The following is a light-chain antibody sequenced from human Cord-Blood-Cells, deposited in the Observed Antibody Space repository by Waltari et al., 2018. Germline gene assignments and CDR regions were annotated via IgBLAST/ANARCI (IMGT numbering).Light chain of an antibody. Sequence: QSALTQPASVSGSPGQSITISCTGTSSDVGSYHLFSWYQRHPGKAPKLMIYEGSKRPSGVSNRFSGSKSGNTASLTISGLQAEDEADYYCCSYAGSSTLVFGGGTKLTVL. CDR1: SSDVGSYHL. CDR3: CSYAGSSTLV. V-gene: IGLV2-23*01. CDR2: EGS. J-gene: IGLJ2*01.